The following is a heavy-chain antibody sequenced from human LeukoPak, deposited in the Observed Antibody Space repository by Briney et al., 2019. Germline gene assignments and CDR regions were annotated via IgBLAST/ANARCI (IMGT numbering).Heavy chain of an antibody. CDR2: ISLTGQT. D-gene: IGHD2-2*01. CDR1: GGSISSTNW. J-gene: IGHJ4*02. V-gene: IGHV4-4*02. CDR3: SRESRAFCPFGY. Sequence: SETLSLTCGVSGGSISSTNWWSWVRQSPGQGLEWIGEISLTGQTNYNPPLSGRVTMLLDESSNHLSLHLTSVTAADTATYYCSRESRAFCPFGYSGQGTLVIVPS.